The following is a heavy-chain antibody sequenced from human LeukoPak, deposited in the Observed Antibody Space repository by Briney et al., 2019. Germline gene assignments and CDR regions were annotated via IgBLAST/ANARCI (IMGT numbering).Heavy chain of an antibody. CDR1: GGSISSYY. D-gene: IGHD5-18*01. CDR3: ARSMDTAMANPFDY. Sequence: SETLSLTCTVSGGSISSYYWSWIRQPPGKGLEWIGYISYSGSTDYNPSLKSRVTISLDKSKNQFSLKLSSVTAADTAVYYCARSMDTAMANPFDYWGQGTLVTVSS. J-gene: IGHJ4*02. CDR2: ISYSGST. V-gene: IGHV4-59*12.